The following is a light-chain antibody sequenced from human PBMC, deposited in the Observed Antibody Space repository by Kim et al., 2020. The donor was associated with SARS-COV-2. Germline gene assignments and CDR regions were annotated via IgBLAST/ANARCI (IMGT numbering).Light chain of an antibody. Sequence: QSVLTQPASVSGSPGQSITISCTGSSSDVGYYNYVFWYQQHPGKVPKVMISDVSVRPSGVSNRFSGSKSGNTASLTISGLQTEDEADYYCASKTTSNTWVFGGGTQLTVL. J-gene: IGLJ3*02. CDR2: DVS. V-gene: IGLV2-14*03. CDR1: SSDVGYYNY. CDR3: ASKTTSNTWV.